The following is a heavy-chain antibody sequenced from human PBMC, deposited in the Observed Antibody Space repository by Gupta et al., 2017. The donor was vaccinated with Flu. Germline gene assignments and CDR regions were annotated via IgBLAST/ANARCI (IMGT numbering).Heavy chain of an antibody. CDR2: LYYHGSA. CDR1: YC. CDR3: TLLSSSLPLNF. Sequence: YCFGWVGRPPGKGLELIGGLYYHGSATYTPSPSIRVSLSVHTSKNQFSLKLTSLTAADMAVYYCTLLSSSLPLNFWGQGTLVTVPS. V-gene: IGHV4-39*01. J-gene: IGHJ4*02.